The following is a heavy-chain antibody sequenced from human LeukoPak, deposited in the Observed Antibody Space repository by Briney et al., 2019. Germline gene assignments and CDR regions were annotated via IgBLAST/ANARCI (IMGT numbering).Heavy chain of an antibody. CDR1: GFTFSSYA. CDR3: ARLEIIAAAGIGGWFDP. Sequence: GRSLRLSCAASGFTFSSYAMHWVRQAPGKGLEWVAVISYDGSNKYYADSVKGRFTISRDNAKNSLYLQMNSLRAEDTAVYYCARLEIIAAAGIGGWFDPWGQGTLVTVSS. J-gene: IGHJ5*02. CDR2: ISYDGSNK. V-gene: IGHV3-30-3*01. D-gene: IGHD6-13*01.